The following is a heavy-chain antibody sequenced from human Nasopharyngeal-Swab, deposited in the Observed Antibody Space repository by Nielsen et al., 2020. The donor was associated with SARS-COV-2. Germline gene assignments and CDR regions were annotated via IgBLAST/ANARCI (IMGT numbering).Heavy chain of an antibody. CDR3: AKDPGGVVIMGWFDP. D-gene: IGHD3-3*01. CDR2: ISYDGSNK. Sequence: GGSLTLSCAASGFTFSSYGMHWVRQAPGKGLEWVAVISYDGSNKYYADSVKGRFTISRDNSKNTLYLQMNSLRAEDTAVYYCAKDPGGVVIMGWFDPWGQGTLVTVSS. CDR1: GFTFSSYG. V-gene: IGHV3-30*18. J-gene: IGHJ5*02.